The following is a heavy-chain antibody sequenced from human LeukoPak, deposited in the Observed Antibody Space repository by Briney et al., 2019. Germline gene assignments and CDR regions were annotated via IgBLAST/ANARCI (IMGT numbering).Heavy chain of an antibody. CDR2: INHSGST. V-gene: IGHV4-34*01. CDR3: ARSSGTGTLSY. D-gene: IGHD6-25*01. Sequence: SETLSLTCAVYGVSFSGYYWSWIRQPPGKGLEWIGEINHSGSTNYNPSLKSRVTISVDTSKNQFSLKMSSVTAADTAVYYCARSSGTGTLSYWGQGTLVTVSS. CDR1: GVSFSGYY. J-gene: IGHJ4*02.